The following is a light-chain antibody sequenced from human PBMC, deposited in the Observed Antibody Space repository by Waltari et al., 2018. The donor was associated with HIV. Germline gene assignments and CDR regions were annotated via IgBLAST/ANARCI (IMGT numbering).Light chain of an antibody. CDR3: QSSDTSGTSVI. J-gene: IGLJ2*01. V-gene: IGLV3-25*03. CDR2: KDN. CDR1: SFSKQY. Sequence: SSDLTQPPSVSVSPGQTATIPRSGASFSKQYTSWYKQRPGQAPVLLISKDNKRPSGIPERFSGSTSGTTVTLAISRVQPDDEADYYCQSSDTSGTSVIFGGGTKLTVL.